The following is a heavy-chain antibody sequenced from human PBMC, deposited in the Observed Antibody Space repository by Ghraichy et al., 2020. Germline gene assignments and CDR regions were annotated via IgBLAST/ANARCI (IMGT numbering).Heavy chain of an antibody. D-gene: IGHD2-21*02. Sequence: SETLSLTCTVSGTSMNNYYWTWIRQPPGKGLEWIGYIYYSGSTNHNPSLKSRVTISVDTSKNQFSLNLSSVTAADTAVYYCARFSSSRTAILHYWGQGTLVTVSS. CDR2: IYYSGST. V-gene: IGHV4-59*01. CDR3: ARFSSSRTAILHY. CDR1: GTSMNNYY. J-gene: IGHJ4*02.